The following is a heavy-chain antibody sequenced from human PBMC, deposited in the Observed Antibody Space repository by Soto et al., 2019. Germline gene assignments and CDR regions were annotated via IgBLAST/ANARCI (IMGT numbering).Heavy chain of an antibody. V-gene: IGHV4-31*03. CDR3: ARDSDYCTGGSCYGNFDF. CDR2: ISHSGRT. D-gene: IGHD2-15*01. J-gene: IGHJ4*02. CDR1: GGSISSGTYY. Sequence: QVQLQESGPGLVKPSQTLSLTCTVSGGSISSGTYYWTWFRQRPGEGLEWIGFISHSGRTYYNPSLKSRAAISVDTSENQFSLRLSSVTAADTAVYFCARDSDYCTGGSCYGNFDFWGQGTLVTVSS.